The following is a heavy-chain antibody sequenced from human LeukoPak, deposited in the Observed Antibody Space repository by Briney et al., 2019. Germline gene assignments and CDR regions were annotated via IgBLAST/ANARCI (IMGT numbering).Heavy chain of an antibody. D-gene: IGHD2-2*01. Sequence: GGSLRLSCAASGFSFSSYAMSWVRQAPGKGLEWVSAISGSGTTTYYADSVKGRFTISRDNSKSTLYLQMNGLTAEDTALYYCARRLVTAGITDFFDSWGQGTLVSVSS. CDR1: GFSFSSYA. V-gene: IGHV3-23*01. CDR3: ARRLVTAGITDFFDS. J-gene: IGHJ4*02. CDR2: ISGSGTTT.